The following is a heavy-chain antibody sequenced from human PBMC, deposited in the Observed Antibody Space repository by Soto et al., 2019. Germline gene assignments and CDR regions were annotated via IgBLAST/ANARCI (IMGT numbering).Heavy chain of an antibody. J-gene: IGHJ6*02. CDR2: IFYSGST. CDR1: GGSINSSSYY. D-gene: IGHD2-15*01. V-gene: IGHV4-39*01. Sequence: SETLSLNCTVFGGSINSSSYYWGWIGQTPGTGLEWIGRIFYSGSTYYNPSLKSRVTISVDTSKNQFSLKLSSVTAADTAVYYCARHLTYCSAGSCYSDFPYYGMDVWGQGTTVT. CDR3: ARHLTYCSAGSCYSDFPYYGMDV.